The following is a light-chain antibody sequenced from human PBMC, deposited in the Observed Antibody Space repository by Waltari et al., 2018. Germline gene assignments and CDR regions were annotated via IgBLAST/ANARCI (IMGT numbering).Light chain of an antibody. CDR2: KIS. J-gene: IGKJ1*01. V-gene: IGKV2-30*02. CDR3: MQATHWPLT. Sequence: DVVMTQSPLFLPVTLRQLASLPCKSSQSLVHSDGKTYLNWFQQRPGQSPRRLSYKISNRDSGVTDRFSGSGSGTDFTLKISRVEAEDVGVYYCMQATHWPLTFGQGTKVEIK. CDR1: QSLVHSDGKTY.